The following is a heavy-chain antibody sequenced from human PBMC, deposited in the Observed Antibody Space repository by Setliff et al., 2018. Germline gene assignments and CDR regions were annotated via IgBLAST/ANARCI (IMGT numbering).Heavy chain of an antibody. Sequence: ASVKVSCKASGYTFTGYYMHWVRQAPGQGLEWMGWINPNSGGTNYAQKFQGRVTITRDTSASTAYMELSSLRSEDTAVYYCARSRILHMVRGVMVLGYWGQGTLVTVSS. CDR1: GYTFTGYY. J-gene: IGHJ4*02. V-gene: IGHV1-2*02. CDR2: INPNSGGT. D-gene: IGHD3-10*01. CDR3: ARSRILHMVRGVMVLGY.